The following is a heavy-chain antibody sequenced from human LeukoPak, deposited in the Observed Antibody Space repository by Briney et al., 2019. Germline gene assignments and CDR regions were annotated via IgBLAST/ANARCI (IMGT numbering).Heavy chain of an antibody. Sequence: QPGGSLRLSCAASGFTFSSYGMHWVHQAPGKGLEWVAVIWYDGSNKYYADSVKGRFTISRDNSKNTLYLQMNSLRAEDTAVYYCASLGYCTNGVCWGQGTLVTVSS. CDR3: ASLGYCTNGVC. D-gene: IGHD2-8*01. CDR1: GFTFSSYG. CDR2: IWYDGSNK. J-gene: IGHJ4*02. V-gene: IGHV3-33*01.